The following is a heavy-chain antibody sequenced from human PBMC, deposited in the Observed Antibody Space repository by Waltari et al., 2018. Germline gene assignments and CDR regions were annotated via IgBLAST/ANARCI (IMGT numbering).Heavy chain of an antibody. CDR3: ARDRYFAY. J-gene: IGHJ4*02. CDR1: GISFSNYW. Sequence: EVQLVESGGGLVQPGGSLRLSCAVSGISFSNYWMSWVRQAPGKGLEWVANIKQDGSEKDYVDSVKGRFTISRDNAKNSLYLQMNSLRAEDTAVYYCARDRYFAYWGQGTLVTVSS. V-gene: IGHV3-7*01. CDR2: IKQDGSEK.